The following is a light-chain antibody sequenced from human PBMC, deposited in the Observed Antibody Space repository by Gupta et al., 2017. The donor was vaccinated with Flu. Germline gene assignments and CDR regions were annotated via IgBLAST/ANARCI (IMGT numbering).Light chain of an antibody. Sequence: VVLTQSPGTLSLSPGERATLSCRASQSVNSNFLAWYHQKPGQAPRLLIHGISTRATGIPDRFSGSGSGTDFTLTISRLEPEDSGVFFCYQDGSSPITFGGGTKVEIK. CDR1: QSVNSNF. V-gene: IGKV3-20*01. CDR3: YQDGSSPIT. J-gene: IGKJ4*01. CDR2: GIS.